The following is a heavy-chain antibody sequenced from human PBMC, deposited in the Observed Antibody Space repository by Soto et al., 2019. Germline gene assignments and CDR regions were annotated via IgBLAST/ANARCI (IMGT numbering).Heavy chain of an antibody. CDR3: ARGVRRTAMVKGKLPNDY. CDR2: INPSGGST. V-gene: IGHV1-46*01. Sequence: ASVKVSCKASGYTFTSYYMHWVRQAPGQGLEWMGIINPSGGSTSYAQKFQGRVTMTRDTSTSTVYMELSSLRSEDTAVYYCARGVRRTAMVKGKLPNDYWGQGTLVTVSS. CDR1: GYTFTSYY. J-gene: IGHJ4*02. D-gene: IGHD5-18*01.